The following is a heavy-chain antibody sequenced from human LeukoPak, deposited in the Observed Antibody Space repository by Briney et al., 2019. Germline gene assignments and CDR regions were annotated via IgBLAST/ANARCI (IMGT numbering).Heavy chain of an antibody. Sequence: SETLSLTCTVSGDSISSYYWSWIRQPPGKGLEWIGYIYSSGRTNYNPSLKSRVTISVDTSKNQFSLKLSSVTAADTAVYYCTRGSIAYYYMDVWGKGTTVTISS. CDR1: GDSISSYY. J-gene: IGHJ6*03. V-gene: IGHV4-59*01. D-gene: IGHD3-22*01. CDR2: IYSSGRT. CDR3: TRGSIAYYYMDV.